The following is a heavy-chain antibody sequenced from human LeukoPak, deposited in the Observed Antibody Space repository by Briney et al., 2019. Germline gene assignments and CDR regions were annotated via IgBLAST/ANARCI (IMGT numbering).Heavy chain of an antibody. D-gene: IGHD5-18*01. Sequence: GGSLRLSCAASGFTFSSYSMNWVRQAPGKGLEWVSSISSSSSYIYYADSVKGRFTISRDNAKNSLYLQMNSLRAEDTAVYYCARVGYSYGGDYFDYWGQGTLVTVSS. CDR3: ARVGYSYGGDYFDY. V-gene: IGHV3-21*04. CDR2: ISSSSSYI. CDR1: GFTFSSYS. J-gene: IGHJ4*02.